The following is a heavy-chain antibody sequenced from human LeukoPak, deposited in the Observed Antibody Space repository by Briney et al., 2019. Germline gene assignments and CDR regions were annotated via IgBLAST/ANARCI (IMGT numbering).Heavy chain of an antibody. Sequence: INHSGSTNYSPSLKSRVTISVDTSKNQFSLKLSSVTAADTAVYYCARGRSISGWSYYFDYWGQGTLVAVSS. V-gene: IGHV4-34*01. CDR2: INHSGST. D-gene: IGHD2-15*01. CDR3: ARGRSISGWSYYFDY. J-gene: IGHJ4*02.